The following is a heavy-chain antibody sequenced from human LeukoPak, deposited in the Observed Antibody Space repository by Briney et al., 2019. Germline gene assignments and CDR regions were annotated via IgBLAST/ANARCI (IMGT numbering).Heavy chain of an antibody. V-gene: IGHV4-34*01. Sequence: SETLSLTCAVYGGSFSGYYWSWTRQSPGKGLEWIGEINHSGNTNYNPSLKSRATISVDTSKNQFSLKLSSVTAADTAMYYCARDLDGMDVWGQGTTVTVSS. J-gene: IGHJ6*02. CDR3: ARDLDGMDV. CDR2: INHSGNT. CDR1: GGSFSGYY.